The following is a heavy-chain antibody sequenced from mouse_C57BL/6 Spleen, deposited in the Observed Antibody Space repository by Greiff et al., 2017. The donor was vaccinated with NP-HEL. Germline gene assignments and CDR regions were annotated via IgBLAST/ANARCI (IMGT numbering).Heavy chain of an antibody. Sequence: QVQLQQSGAELARPGASVKMSCKASGYTFTSYTMHWVKQRPGQGLEWIGYINPSSGYTKYNQKFKDKATLTADKSSSTAYMQLSSLTSEDSAVYYCARGSPFYGSSYVGYFDVWGTGTTVTVSS. CDR1: GYTFTSYT. CDR2: INPSSGYT. CDR3: ARGSPFYGSSYVGYFDV. V-gene: IGHV1-4*01. D-gene: IGHD1-1*01. J-gene: IGHJ1*03.